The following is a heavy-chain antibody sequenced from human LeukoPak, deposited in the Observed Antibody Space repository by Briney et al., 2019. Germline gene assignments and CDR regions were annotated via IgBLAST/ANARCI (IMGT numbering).Heavy chain of an antibody. V-gene: IGHV1-8*01. CDR2: MNPNSSNT. CDR3: ASLEGSTWGDGGSDI. J-gene: IGHJ3*02. D-gene: IGHD4-23*01. Sequence: ASVKVSCKASGYTFTSYNFNWVRQATGQGLEWMGWMNPNSSNTGYAQKFEGRVTMTRNTSISTVYMELSSLRSEDTAVYYCASLEGSTWGDGGSDIWGQGTMVTVS. CDR1: GYTFTSYN.